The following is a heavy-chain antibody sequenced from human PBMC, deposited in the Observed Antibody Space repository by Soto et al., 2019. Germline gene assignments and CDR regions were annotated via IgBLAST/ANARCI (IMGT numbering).Heavy chain of an antibody. CDR3: ATPLVVAAPGGWFDP. D-gene: IGHD2-15*01. CDR1: GYAFTTSW. V-gene: IGHV5-51*01. CDR2: IYPRDSDT. Sequence: PGESLKISCQGSGYAFTTSWIAWVRQMPGKGLEWMGAIYPRDSDTKYSPSFQGQVTLSVDNSINTAFLQWRSLKASDTAMYYCATPLVVAAPGGWFDPWGRGTPVTVSS. J-gene: IGHJ5*02.